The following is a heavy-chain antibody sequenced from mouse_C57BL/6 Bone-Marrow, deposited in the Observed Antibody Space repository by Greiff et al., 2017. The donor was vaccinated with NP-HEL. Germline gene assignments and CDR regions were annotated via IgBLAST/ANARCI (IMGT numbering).Heavy chain of an antibody. V-gene: IGHV1-81*01. D-gene: IGHD1-1*01. Sequence: QVQLQQSGAELARPGASVKLSCKASGYTFTSYGISWVKQRTGQGLEWIGEIYPRSGNTNYNEKFKGKATLTADKSSSTAYMELRSLTSEDSAVYFCAFDYYGSSNYYAMDYWGQGTSVTVSS. CDR1: GYTFTSYG. CDR2: IYPRSGNT. CDR3: AFDYYGSSNYYAMDY. J-gene: IGHJ4*01.